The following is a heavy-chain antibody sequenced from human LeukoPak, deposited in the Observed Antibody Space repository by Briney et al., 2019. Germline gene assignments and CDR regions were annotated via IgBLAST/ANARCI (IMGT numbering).Heavy chain of an antibody. J-gene: IGHJ4*02. V-gene: IGHV6-1*01. CDR1: GDSVSSNSAA. D-gene: IGHD5-18*01. CDR3: ARSLDTDLRE. CDR2: TYYRSKWSK. Sequence: SQTLSLTCAISGDSVSSNSAAWNWIRQSPSRGLEWLGRTYYRSKWSKDYAVSVKSRITINPDTSNNQLSLQLNSVTPEDTAVYYCARSLDTDLREWGQGTLVTVSS.